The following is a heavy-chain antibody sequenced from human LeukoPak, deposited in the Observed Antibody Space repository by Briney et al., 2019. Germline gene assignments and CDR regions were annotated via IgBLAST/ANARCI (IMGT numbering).Heavy chain of an antibody. Sequence: PSQTLSLTCTVSGGSINSYYWSWIRQPPGKGLEWIGYISYGGSTNYNPSLKSRVTISVDTSKNQFSLKLSSVTAADTAVYYCARDPRSGSYLDYWGQGTLVTVSS. D-gene: IGHD1-26*01. CDR2: ISYGGST. CDR1: GGSINSYY. J-gene: IGHJ4*02. CDR3: ARDPRSGSYLDY. V-gene: IGHV4-59*01.